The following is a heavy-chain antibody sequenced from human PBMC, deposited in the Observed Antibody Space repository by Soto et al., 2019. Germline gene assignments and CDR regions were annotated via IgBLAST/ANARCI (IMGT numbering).Heavy chain of an antibody. CDR2: FSVSGDRT. J-gene: IGHJ4*03. CDR1: GLTVSIYD. CDR3: AKDGDIITRNKPLDY. D-gene: IGHD2-15*01. Sequence: WSQRLVCAACGLTVSIYDMCWIRQDTGKGLEGVPSFSVSGDRTFVADSVKVSFTISRDNFWNTLHLQMNSLRAEDTAVYYCAKDGDIITRNKPLDYCGHGPLVTVSS. V-gene: IGHV3-23*01.